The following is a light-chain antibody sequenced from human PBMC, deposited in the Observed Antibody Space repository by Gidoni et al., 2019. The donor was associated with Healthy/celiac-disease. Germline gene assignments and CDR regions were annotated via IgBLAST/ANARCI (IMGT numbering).Light chain of an antibody. Sequence: DIQMTQSPSPLSASVGDRVTITCRASQSISSYLNWYQQKPGKATKLLIYAASSLQSGVHSRFSGSGSGTDFTLTISSLQAEDVATYYCQQSYSTSWTFXQXTKVEIK. J-gene: IGKJ1*01. V-gene: IGKV1-39*01. CDR3: QQSYSTSWT. CDR1: QSISSY. CDR2: AAS.